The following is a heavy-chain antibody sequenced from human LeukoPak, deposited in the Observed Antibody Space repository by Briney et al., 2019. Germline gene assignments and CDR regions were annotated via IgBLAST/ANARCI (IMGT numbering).Heavy chain of an antibody. J-gene: IGHJ4*02. D-gene: IGHD6-6*01. Sequence: GGSLRLSCAASGFTISGYSMNWVRQAPGKGLEWVSSISSSTTNIYYADSVKGRFTISRDNAKNSLYLQMNSLRAEDTAVYYCAGLNVGTARCDFDYWGQGTLVTVSS. CDR2: ISSSTTNI. CDR3: AGLNVGTARCDFDY. CDR1: GFTISGYS. V-gene: IGHV3-21*01.